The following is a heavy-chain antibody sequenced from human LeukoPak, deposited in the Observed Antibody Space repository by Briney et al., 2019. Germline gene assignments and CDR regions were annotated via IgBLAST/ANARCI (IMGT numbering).Heavy chain of an antibody. J-gene: IGHJ4*02. D-gene: IGHD4-17*01. CDR2: VFHTGSS. V-gene: IGHV4-38-2*01. Sequence: PSETLSLTCAVSGRSISNGYYWGRIRQPPGKGPEWIGSVFHTGSSYYIPSLKSRVTISVDTSKNQFSLEVSSVTAADTAIYYCARGISTTVHDYWGPGTLVTVSS. CDR1: GRSISNGYY. CDR3: ARGISTTVHDY.